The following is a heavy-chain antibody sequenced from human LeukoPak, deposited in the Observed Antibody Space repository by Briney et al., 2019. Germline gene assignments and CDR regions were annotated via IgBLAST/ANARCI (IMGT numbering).Heavy chain of an antibody. CDR1: GYTFTSYG. J-gene: IGHJ4*02. V-gene: IGHV1-18*01. D-gene: IGHD3-22*01. CDR2: ISAYNGNT. CDR3: ARDLVPPNYYDSSGYYPNFDY. Sequence: ASVKVSCKASGYTFTSYGISWVRQAPGQGLEWLGWISAYNGNTNYAQKLQGRVTMTTDTSTSTAYMELRSLRSDDTAVYYCARDLVPPNYYDSSGYYPNFDYWGQGTLVTVSS.